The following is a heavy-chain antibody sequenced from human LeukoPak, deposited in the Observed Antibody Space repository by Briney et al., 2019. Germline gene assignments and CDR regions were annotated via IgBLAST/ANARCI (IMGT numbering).Heavy chain of an antibody. CDR3: AKKMRGYDFWSSPYYYYGMDV. CDR1: GFTFSSYA. CDR2: ISGSGGST. Sequence: PGGSLRLSCAASGFTFSSYAMSWVRQAPGKGLEWVSAISGSGGSTYYADSVKGRFTISTDNSTPTLYLQMNSLRAEDTPVYYCAKKMRGYDFWSSPYYYYGMDVWGQGTTVTVSS. V-gene: IGHV3-23*01. J-gene: IGHJ6*02. D-gene: IGHD3-3*01.